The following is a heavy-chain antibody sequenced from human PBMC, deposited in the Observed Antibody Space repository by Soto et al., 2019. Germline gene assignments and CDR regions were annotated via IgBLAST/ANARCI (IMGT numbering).Heavy chain of an antibody. CDR3: AKVWGEDVYCSRTSCLYYFHN. Sequence: EVQLLESGGGLVQPGGSLRLSCEASGFTFSTSAMSWVRQAPGKGLEWVSTISDSGSTYYADSVKGRFTISRDNSKNTLYLHMNSLRAEDTALFYCAKVWGEDVYCSRTSCLYYFHNWGQGTLVTVSS. J-gene: IGHJ4*02. CDR2: ISDSGST. V-gene: IGHV3-23*01. D-gene: IGHD2-2*01. CDR1: GFTFSTSA.